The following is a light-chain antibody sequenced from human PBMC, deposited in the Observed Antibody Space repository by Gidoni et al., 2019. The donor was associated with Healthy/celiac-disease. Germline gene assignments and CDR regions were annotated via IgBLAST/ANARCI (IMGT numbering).Light chain of an antibody. Sequence: DIQMTQSPSTLSASVGDRVTITCRASQSISSWLAWYQQKPGQAPKLLIYDASSLESGVPSRFSGSGSGTEFTLTISSLQPDDFATYYCQQYNSWTFGQGTKVEIK. CDR2: DAS. J-gene: IGKJ1*01. CDR1: QSISSW. V-gene: IGKV1-5*01. CDR3: QQYNSWT.